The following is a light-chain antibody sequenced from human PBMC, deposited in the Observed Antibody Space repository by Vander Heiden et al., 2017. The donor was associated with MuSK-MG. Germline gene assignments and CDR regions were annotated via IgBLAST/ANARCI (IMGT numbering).Light chain of an antibody. V-gene: IGKV1-39*01. J-gene: IGKJ1*01. CDR2: AAS. Sequence: DIQMTQSPSSLSASVGDSVTITCRASQSISSYLNWYQQKPGKAPKLRIYAASSLQSGVPSRFSGSGSGTDFTLTISSLQPEDVATYYCQQSDSTPQTFGQGTKVEIK. CDR3: QQSDSTPQT. CDR1: QSISSY.